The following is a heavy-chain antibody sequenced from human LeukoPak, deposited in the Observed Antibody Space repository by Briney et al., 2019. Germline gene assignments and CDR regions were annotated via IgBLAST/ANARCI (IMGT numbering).Heavy chain of an antibody. V-gene: IGHV3-74*01. CDR1: GFTFSSYW. Sequence: GGSLRLSCAASGFTFSSYWMHWVRQAPGKGLVWVSRISSDGSSTSYADSVKGRFTISRDNAKNTLYLQMNSLRAEDTAAYYCARETFSGWHFDYWGQGTLVTVSS. J-gene: IGHJ4*02. CDR3: ARETFSGWHFDY. D-gene: IGHD6-19*01. CDR2: ISSDGSST.